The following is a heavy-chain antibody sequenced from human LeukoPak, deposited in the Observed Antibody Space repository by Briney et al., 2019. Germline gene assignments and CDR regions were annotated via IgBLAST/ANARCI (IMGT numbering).Heavy chain of an antibody. J-gene: IGHJ4*02. CDR2: IWFDGKNT. V-gene: IGHV3-33*01. CDR1: GFTFSTHA. D-gene: IGHD6-19*01. CDR3: ARVTVSGWYTALDY. Sequence: DPGGSLRLSCAASGFTFSTHAMHWVRQAPAKGLEWVSMIWFDGKNTHYVDSVKGRFTVSRDNAKNTLYLLMSNLRAEDTAVYYCARVTVSGWYTALDYWGQGTLVSVSS.